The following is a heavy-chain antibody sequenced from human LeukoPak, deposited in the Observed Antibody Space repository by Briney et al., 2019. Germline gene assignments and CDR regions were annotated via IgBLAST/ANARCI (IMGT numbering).Heavy chain of an antibody. CDR1: GFTFSNAW. D-gene: IGHD3-9*01. CDR2: IKSKTDGGTT. CDR3: TTGGVLRYFDPTYYFDY. Sequence: GGSLRLSCAASGFTFSNAWMSWVRQAPGKGLEWVGRIKSKTDGGTTDYAAPVKGRFTISRDDSKSTLYLQMNSLKTEDTAVYYCTTGGVLRYFDPTYYFDYWGQGTLVTVSS. J-gene: IGHJ4*02. V-gene: IGHV3-15*01.